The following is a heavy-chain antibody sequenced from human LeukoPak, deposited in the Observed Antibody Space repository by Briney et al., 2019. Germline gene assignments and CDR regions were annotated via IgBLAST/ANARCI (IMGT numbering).Heavy chain of an antibody. J-gene: IGHJ4*02. CDR2: MSAYNGNT. D-gene: IGHD3-22*01. Sequence: ASVKVSCKASGYTFTSYGISWVRQAPGQGLEWMGWMSAYNGNTNYAQKLQGRVTMTTDTSTSTAYMELRSLRSDDTAVYYCARGTLYFYDSSGPYLFDYWGQGTLVTVSS. CDR3: ARGTLYFYDSSGPYLFDY. CDR1: GYTFTSYG. V-gene: IGHV1-18*01.